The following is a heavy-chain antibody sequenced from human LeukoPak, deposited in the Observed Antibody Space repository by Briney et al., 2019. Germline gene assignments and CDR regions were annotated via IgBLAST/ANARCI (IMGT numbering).Heavy chain of an antibody. D-gene: IGHD2-2*01. V-gene: IGHV3-13*01. CDR3: ARALVPAARGHYYGMDV. CDR2: IGTAGDT. Sequence: PGGSLRLSCAASGFSFSSYDMHWVRQATGKGLEWVSAIGTAGDTYYPGSVKGRFTISRENAKNSLYLQMNSLRAGDTAVYYCARALVPAARGHYYGMDVWGQGTTVTVSS. J-gene: IGHJ6*02. CDR1: GFSFSSYD.